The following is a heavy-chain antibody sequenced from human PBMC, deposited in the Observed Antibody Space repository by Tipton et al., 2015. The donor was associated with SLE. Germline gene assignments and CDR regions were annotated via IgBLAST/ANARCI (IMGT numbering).Heavy chain of an antibody. V-gene: IGHV4-31*03. CDR3: ARGGGDFGLKN. D-gene: IGHD3/OR15-3a*01. CDR1: GGSISSGSYY. J-gene: IGHJ4*02. CDR2: SHYSGNT. Sequence: TLSLTCTVSGGSISSGSYYWSWIRQHPGKGLEWIGYSHYSGNTYYNTSLKSRVTISVDTSKNQFSLKLSSVTAADTAVYYCARGGGDFGLKNWGQGTLVTVSS.